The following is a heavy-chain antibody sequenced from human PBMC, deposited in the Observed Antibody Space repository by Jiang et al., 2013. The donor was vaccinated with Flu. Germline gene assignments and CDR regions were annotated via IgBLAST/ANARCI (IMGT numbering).Heavy chain of an antibody. D-gene: IGHD3-16*01. J-gene: IGHJ6*02. CDR3: ARHSGVRGIYGMDV. V-gene: IGHV5-51*01. CDR2: IYPGDSDT. Sequence: IIYPGDSDTRYSPSFQGQVTISADKSISTAYLQWSSLKASDTAMYYCARHSGVRGIYGMDVWGQGTTVTVSS.